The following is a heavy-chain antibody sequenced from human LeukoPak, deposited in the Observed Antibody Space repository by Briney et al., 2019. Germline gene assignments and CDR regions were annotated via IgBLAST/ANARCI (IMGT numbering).Heavy chain of an antibody. CDR1: AFTFSDYY. Sequence: GGSLRLSCAASAFTFSDYYMSWIRQAPGKGLEWVSYISSSGSTIYYADSVKGRFTISRDNAKNSLYLQMNSLRAEDTAVYYCARDEAYYGSGSHHDYWGQGTLVTVSS. V-gene: IGHV3-11*01. D-gene: IGHD3-10*01. CDR3: ARDEAYYGSGSHHDY. CDR2: ISSSGSTI. J-gene: IGHJ4*02.